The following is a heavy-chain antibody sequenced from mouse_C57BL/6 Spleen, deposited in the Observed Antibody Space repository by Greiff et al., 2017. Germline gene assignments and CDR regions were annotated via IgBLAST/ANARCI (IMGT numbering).Heavy chain of an antibody. CDR3: ARSDLIDY. CDR2: INPSNGGT. Sequence: VQLQQPGTELVKPGASVKLSCKASGYTFTSYWMHWVKQRPGQGLEWIGNINPSNGGTSYTEQVKSKATLTVDKSSSTAYMQLSSLTSEYSAVYYCARSDLIDYWGQGTTLTVSA. J-gene: IGHJ2*01. V-gene: IGHV1-53*01. CDR1: GYTFTSYW.